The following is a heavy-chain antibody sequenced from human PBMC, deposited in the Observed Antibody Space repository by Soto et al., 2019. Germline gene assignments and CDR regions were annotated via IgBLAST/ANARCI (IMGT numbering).Heavy chain of an antibody. V-gene: IGHV4-59*12. CDR2: IYYSGST. CDR3: AGGYASGHYDF. J-gene: IGHJ4*02. D-gene: IGHD3-10*01. CDR1: GGSISSYY. Sequence: SETLSLTCTVSGGSISSYYWSWIRQPPGKGLEWIGYIYYSGSTNYNPSLKSRVTISVDKSKNQFSLKLSSVTAADTAVYYCAGGYASGHYDFWGQGTLVTVSS.